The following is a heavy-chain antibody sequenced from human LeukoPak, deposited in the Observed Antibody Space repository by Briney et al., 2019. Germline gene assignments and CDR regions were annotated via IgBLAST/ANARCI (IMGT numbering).Heavy chain of an antibody. CDR2: IRYDGSNK. D-gene: IGHD1-26*01. CDR3: AKESGLSGTYYRAFDY. J-gene: IGHJ4*02. CDR1: GFTFSSYG. Sequence: GGSLRLSCAASGFTFSSYGMHWVRQAPGKGLEWVAFIRYDGSNKYYADSVKGRFTISRDNSKNTLYLQMNSLRAEDTAVYYCAKESGLSGTYYRAFDYWGQGTLVTVSS. V-gene: IGHV3-30*02.